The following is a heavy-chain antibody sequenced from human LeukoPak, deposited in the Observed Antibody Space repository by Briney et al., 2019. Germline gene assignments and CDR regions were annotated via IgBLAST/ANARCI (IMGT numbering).Heavy chain of an antibody. CDR1: GYTFPSYF. CDR2: INPTGGST. D-gene: IGHD6-6*01. V-gene: IGHV1-46*01. J-gene: IGHJ4*02. CDR3: ARTAARRFDY. Sequence: ASVKVSCKASGYTFPSYFMHWVRKAPGQGLEWMGIINPTGGSTTYAQKFQGRVTMTRDTSTSTVYMELSSLRSDDTAVYYCARTAARRFDYWGQGTLVTVSS.